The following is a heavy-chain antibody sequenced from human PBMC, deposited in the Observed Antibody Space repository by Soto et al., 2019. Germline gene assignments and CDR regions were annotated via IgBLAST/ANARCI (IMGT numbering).Heavy chain of an antibody. Sequence: GGSLRLSCAASGFTFSDYHMSWIRQAPGKGLEWVSYISSSGSTIYYADSVKGRFTISRDNAKNSLYLQMNSLRAEDTAVYYCARSNPSSDAFDIWGQGTMVTVSS. CDR3: ARSNPSSDAFDI. CDR1: GFTFSDYH. J-gene: IGHJ3*02. V-gene: IGHV3-11*01. CDR2: ISSSGSTI. D-gene: IGHD2-8*01.